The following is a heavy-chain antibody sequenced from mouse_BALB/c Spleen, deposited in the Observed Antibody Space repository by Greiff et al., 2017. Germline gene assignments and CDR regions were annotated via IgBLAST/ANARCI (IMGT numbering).Heavy chain of an antibody. V-gene: IGHV5-6-5*01. D-gene: IGHD2-10*01. J-gene: IGHJ3*01. CDR3: ARGESYYGNYRAY. CDR2: ISSGGST. CDR1: GFTFSSYA. Sequence: EVKVVESGGGLVKPGGSLKLSCAATGFTFSSYAMSWVRQTPEKRLEWVASISSGGSTYYPDSVKGRFTISRDNARTILYLQMSSLRSEDTAMYYCARGESYYGNYRAYWGQGTLVTGSA.